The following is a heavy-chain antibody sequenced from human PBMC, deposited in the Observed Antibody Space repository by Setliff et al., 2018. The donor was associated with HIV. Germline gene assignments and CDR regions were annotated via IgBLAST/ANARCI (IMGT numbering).Heavy chain of an antibody. D-gene: IGHD1-26*01. CDR2: IDNSGNT. V-gene: IGHV4-59*01. CDR1: GVSISAYF. Sequence: SETLSLTCAVSGVSISAYFWSWIRQSPEKGLEWIGYIDNSGNTNYSPSLKSRITISRDTSKNQFSLKLNSVTAADAAVYYCATYSAGEGGRGYWGQGRLVTVSS. J-gene: IGHJ4*02. CDR3: ATYSAGEGGRGY.